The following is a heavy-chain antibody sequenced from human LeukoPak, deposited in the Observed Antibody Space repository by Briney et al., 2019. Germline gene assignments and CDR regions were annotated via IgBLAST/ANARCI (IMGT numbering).Heavy chain of an antibody. D-gene: IGHD3-3*01. CDR2: MNPNSGNT. J-gene: IGHJ6*03. Sequence: ASVKVSXKASGYTFTSYDINWLRQATGQGLEWIGWMNPNSGNTGYAQKFQGRVTMTRNTSISTAYMELSSLRSEDTAVYYCARGRKGSTIFGVVITELYYYYMDVWGKGTTVTVSS. CDR1: GYTFTSYD. V-gene: IGHV1-8*01. CDR3: ARGRKGSTIFGVVITELYYYYMDV.